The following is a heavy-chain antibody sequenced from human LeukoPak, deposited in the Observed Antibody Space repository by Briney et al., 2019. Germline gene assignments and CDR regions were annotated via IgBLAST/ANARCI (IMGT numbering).Heavy chain of an antibody. CDR2: INPNSGGT. CDR1: GYTFTGYY. Sequence: GASVKVSCKASGYTFTGYYMHWVRQAPRQRLEWMGWINPNSGGTNYAQKFQGRVTMTRDTSISTAYMELSRLRSDDTAVYYCARESVSLGPFDYWGQGTLVTVSS. J-gene: IGHJ4*02. D-gene: IGHD3-16*01. V-gene: IGHV1-2*02. CDR3: ARESVSLGPFDY.